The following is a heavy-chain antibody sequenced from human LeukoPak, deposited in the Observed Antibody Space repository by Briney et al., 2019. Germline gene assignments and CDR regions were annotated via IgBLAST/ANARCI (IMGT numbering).Heavy chain of an antibody. CDR2: INPNSGGT. D-gene: IGHD5-18*01. CDR3: ARGAHDTAADNWFDP. J-gene: IGHJ5*02. V-gene: IGHV1-2*02. Sequence: ASVTVSCKSSGYTFTGYYIHWVRQAPGQGLEWMGWINPNSGGTNYIQKFQGRVTMTRDTSISTAYMELSRLRFDDTAVYYCARGAHDTAADNWFDPWGQGTLVTVSS. CDR1: GYTFTGYY.